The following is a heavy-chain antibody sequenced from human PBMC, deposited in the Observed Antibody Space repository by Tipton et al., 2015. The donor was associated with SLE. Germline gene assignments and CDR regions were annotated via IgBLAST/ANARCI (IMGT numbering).Heavy chain of an antibody. J-gene: IGHJ6*02. V-gene: IGHV4-39*01. D-gene: IGHD6-19*01. CDR1: GGSISSSSYY. CDR2: IYYTGYT. CDR3: ARHHGSGWLYGLDV. Sequence: TLSLTCTVSGGSISSSSYYWGWIRQPPGKGLEWIGSIYYTGYTYYNPSLKSRVTVSIDASKNQLSLKLSSVTAADTAVYYCARHHGSGWLYGLDVWGQGTTVTISS.